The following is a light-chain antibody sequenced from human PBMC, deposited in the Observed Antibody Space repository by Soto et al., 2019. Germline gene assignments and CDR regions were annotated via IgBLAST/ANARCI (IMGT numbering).Light chain of an antibody. J-gene: IGLJ3*02. CDR3: CSYAGSFTWV. CDR2: EVN. CDR1: SSDVGSYDL. Sequence: QSVLTQPASVSGSPGQSITISCTGTSSDVGSYDLVSWYQQHPGKAPKLMIYEVNKRPSGVSNRFSGSKSGNTASLTISGLQAEDEADYYCCSYAGSFTWVFGGGTKLTVL. V-gene: IGLV2-23*02.